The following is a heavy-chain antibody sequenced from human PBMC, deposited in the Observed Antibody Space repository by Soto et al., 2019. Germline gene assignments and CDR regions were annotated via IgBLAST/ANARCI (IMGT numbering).Heavy chain of an antibody. CDR2: IYSSGST. D-gene: IGHD2-15*01. Sequence: SETLSLTCSVSGGSISSYYWSSIRQPPGKGLEWIGYIYSSGSTNYNPSLKSRVTISVDTSKNQFSLKLSSVTAADTATYFCAGIVVGATRHSDVDHWGQGTLVTVSS. CDR1: GGSISSYY. J-gene: IGHJ4*02. V-gene: IGHV4-59*01. CDR3: AGIVVGATRHSDVDH.